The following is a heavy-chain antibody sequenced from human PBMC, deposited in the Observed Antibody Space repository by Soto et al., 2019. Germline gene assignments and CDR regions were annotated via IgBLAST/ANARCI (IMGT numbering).Heavy chain of an antibody. Sequence: QVQLVQSGAEVKKPGASVKVSCKASGYTFTSYGLSWVRQAPGQGLEWMGWISAYNGNTNYAQQLQGRVTMTTVTSTSTAYLERRSRRSDDTAVYYCARAYRRSGWYLNWFDPWGQGTLVTFSS. D-gene: IGHD6-13*01. J-gene: IGHJ5*02. CDR2: ISAYNGNT. V-gene: IGHV1-18*01. CDR3: ARAYRRSGWYLNWFDP. CDR1: GYTFTSYG.